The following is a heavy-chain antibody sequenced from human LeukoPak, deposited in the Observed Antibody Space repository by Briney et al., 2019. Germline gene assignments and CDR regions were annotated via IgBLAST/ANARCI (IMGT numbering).Heavy chain of an antibody. J-gene: IGHJ4*02. V-gene: IGHV3-48*03. CDR2: ITGTAGTL. Sequence: GGSLILSCAASGFTFSNYQMSWVRQAPGKGLEWVAYITGTAGTLFYVDSVKGRFTISRDNARNSLYLQMNSLRAEDTAIYYCARGPSYFDYWGQGTLVTVSS. D-gene: IGHD3-16*01. CDR3: ARGPSYFDY. CDR1: GFTFSNYQ.